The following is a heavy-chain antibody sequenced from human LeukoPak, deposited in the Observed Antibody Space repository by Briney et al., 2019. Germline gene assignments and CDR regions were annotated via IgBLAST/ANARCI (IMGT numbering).Heavy chain of an antibody. Sequence: SETLSLTCTVSGGSISSGSYYWSWIRQPAGKGLEWIGRIYTSGSTNYNPSLKSRVTISVDTSKNQFSLKLSSVTAADTAVYYCARDRYGYCSGGSCGIDYCYYMDVWGKGTTVTVSS. CDR3: ARDRYGYCSGGSCGIDYCYYMDV. V-gene: IGHV4-61*02. CDR2: IYTSGST. J-gene: IGHJ6*03. CDR1: GGSISSGSYY. D-gene: IGHD2-15*01.